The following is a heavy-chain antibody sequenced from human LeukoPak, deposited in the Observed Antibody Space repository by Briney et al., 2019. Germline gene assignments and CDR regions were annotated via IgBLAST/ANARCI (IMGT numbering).Heavy chain of an antibody. CDR2: IIPIFGTA. CDR1: GGTFSSYA. CDR3: ASSGWYYYWFDP. J-gene: IGHJ5*02. Sequence: GAPVKVSCKASGGTFSSYAISWVRQAPGQGLEWMGGIIPIFGTANYAQKFQGRVTITADESTSTAYMELSSLRSEDTAVYYCASSGWYYYWFDPWGQGTLVTVSS. V-gene: IGHV1-69*13. D-gene: IGHD6-19*01.